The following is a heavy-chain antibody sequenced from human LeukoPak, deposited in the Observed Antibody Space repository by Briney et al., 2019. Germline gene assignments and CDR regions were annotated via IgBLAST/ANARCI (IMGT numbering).Heavy chain of an antibody. J-gene: IGHJ3*02. CDR1: GGSISSGSYY. V-gene: IGHV4-61*02. CDR3: ARDSEDGDDAFDI. D-gene: IGHD4-17*01. Sequence: SQTLSLTCTVSGGSISSGSYYWSWIRQPAGKGLEWIGRIYTSGSNNYNPSLKSRVPISVDTPKNQFSLKLSSVTAADTAVYYCARDSEDGDDAFDIWGQGTMVTLSS. CDR2: IYTSGSN.